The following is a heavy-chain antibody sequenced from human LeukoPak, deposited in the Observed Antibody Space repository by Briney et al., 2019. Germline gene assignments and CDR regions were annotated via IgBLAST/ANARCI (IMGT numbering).Heavy chain of an antibody. CDR2: ISGSGGST. V-gene: IGHV3-23*01. J-gene: IGHJ6*03. CDR3: ARPAAMGNYYYYYMDV. D-gene: IGHD2-2*01. Sequence: GGSLRLSCAASGFTFSSYAMSWVRQAPGKGLEWVSAISGSGGSTYYADSVKGRFTISRDNSKNTLYLQMNSLRAEDTAVYYCARPAAMGNYYYYYMDVWGKGTTVTVS. CDR1: GFTFSSYA.